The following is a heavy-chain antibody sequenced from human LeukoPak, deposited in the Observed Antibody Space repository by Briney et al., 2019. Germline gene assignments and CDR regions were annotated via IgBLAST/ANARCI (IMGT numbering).Heavy chain of an antibody. D-gene: IGHD3-22*01. V-gene: IGHV3-23*01. CDR2: VSDSGGRT. CDR3: AERGVVIRVILVGFHKEAYYFDS. Sequence: GGSLRLSCAVSGITLSNYGMSWVRQAPGKGLEWVAGVSDSGGRTYYADSVRGRFTISRDNPKNTLYLQMNSLRAEDTAVYFCAERGVVIRVILVGFHKEAYYFDSWGQGALVTVSS. J-gene: IGHJ4*02. CDR1: GITLSNYG.